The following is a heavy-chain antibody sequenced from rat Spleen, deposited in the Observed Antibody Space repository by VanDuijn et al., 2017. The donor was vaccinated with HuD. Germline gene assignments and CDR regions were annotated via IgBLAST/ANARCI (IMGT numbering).Heavy chain of an antibody. CDR1: GFTFSDYY. Sequence: EVQLVESGGGLVQPGRSLKLSCAASGFTFSDYYMAWVRQAPTKGLEWVATISYDGSSTYYRDSVKGRFTISRDNAKSTLYLQMDSLRSEDTATYYCARHYYSANDYWGQGVMVTVSS. V-gene: IGHV5-7*01. J-gene: IGHJ2*01. CDR3: ARHYYSANDY. CDR2: ISYDGSST. D-gene: IGHD1-1*01.